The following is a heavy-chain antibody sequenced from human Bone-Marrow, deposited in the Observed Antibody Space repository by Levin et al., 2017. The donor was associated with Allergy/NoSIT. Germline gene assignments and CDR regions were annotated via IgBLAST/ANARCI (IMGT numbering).Heavy chain of an antibody. V-gene: IGHV3-30*04. CDR1: GFTFSSYA. Sequence: GGSLRLSCAASGFTFSSYAMHWVRQAPGKGLEWVAVISYDGSNKYYADSVKGRFTISRDNSKNTLYLQMNSLRAEDTAVYYCARALEYSSSSFLRPPNDYWGQGTLVTVSS. CDR2: ISYDGSNK. D-gene: IGHD6-6*01. J-gene: IGHJ4*02. CDR3: ARALEYSSSSFLRPPNDY.